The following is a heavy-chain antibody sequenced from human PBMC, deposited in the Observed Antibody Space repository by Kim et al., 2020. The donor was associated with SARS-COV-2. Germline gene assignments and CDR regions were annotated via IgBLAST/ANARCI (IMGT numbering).Heavy chain of an antibody. D-gene: IGHD5-12*01. Sequence: LKSRVTISVDKSRNQFYLQLSSLTAADTAVYYCATVAALRQWLPEYFDYWGQGTLVTVSS. CDR3: ATVAALRQWLPEYFDY. V-gene: IGHV4-4*02. J-gene: IGHJ4*02.